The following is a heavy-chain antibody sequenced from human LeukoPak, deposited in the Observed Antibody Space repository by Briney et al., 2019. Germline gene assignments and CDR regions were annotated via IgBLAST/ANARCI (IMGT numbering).Heavy chain of an antibody. J-gene: IGHJ4*02. CDR3: ASARVVEVLATPTALDY. CDR1: GFMFSDYF. Sequence: GGSLRLSCAASGFMFSDYFMSWIRQAPGKELERISYISSNSKYTKYADSVKGRFTISRDNAKKSLYLQMNSLRAEDTAVYYCASARVVEVLATPTALDYWGQGTLVTVSS. V-gene: IGHV3-11*03. D-gene: IGHD2-2*01. CDR2: ISSNSKYT.